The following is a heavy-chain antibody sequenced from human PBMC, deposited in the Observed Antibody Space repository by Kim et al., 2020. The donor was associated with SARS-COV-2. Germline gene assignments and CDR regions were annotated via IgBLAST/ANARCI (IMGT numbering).Heavy chain of an antibody. Sequence: ASVKVSCKASGYTFTSYDINWVRQATGQGLEWMGWMNPNSGNTGYAQKFQGRVTMTRDTSISTAYMELSSLISEDTALYFCARNLYCSGGSCYSLPTPYDFWGQGTLVTVSS. CDR2: MNPNSGNT. D-gene: IGHD2-15*01. CDR3: ARNLYCSGGSCYSLPTPYDF. CDR1: GYTFTSYD. J-gene: IGHJ4*02. V-gene: IGHV1-8*01.